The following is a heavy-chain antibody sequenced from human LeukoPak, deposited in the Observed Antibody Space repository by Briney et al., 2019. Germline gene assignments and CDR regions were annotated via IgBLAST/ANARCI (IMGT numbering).Heavy chain of an antibody. Sequence: ASVKVSCKVSGYTFTGYYMHWVRQAPGQGLEWMGWINPNSGGTNYAQKFQGRVTMTRDTSISTAYMELSRLRSDDTAVYYCAAMRGYSYQFDYWGQGTLVTVSS. CDR1: GYTFTGYY. V-gene: IGHV1-2*02. CDR3: AAMRGYSYQFDY. CDR2: INPNSGGT. D-gene: IGHD5-18*01. J-gene: IGHJ4*02.